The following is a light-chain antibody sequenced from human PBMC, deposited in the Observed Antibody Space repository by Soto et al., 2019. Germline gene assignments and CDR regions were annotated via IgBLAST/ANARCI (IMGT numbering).Light chain of an antibody. CDR2: SNN. J-gene: IGLJ2*01. CDR1: SSNIGSNT. CDR3: AAWDASLNGVV. V-gene: IGLV1-44*01. Sequence: QSVLTQPPSASGTPGQRVTISCSGSSSNIGSNTVNWYQQLPGTAPELLIYSNNQRPSGVPDRFSGSKSGTSASLAISGLQSEDEADYYCAAWDASLNGVVFGGGTKVTVL.